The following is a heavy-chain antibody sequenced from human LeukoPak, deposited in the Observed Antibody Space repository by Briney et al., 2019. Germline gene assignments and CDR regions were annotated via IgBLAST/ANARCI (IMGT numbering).Heavy chain of an antibody. D-gene: IGHD2-2*01. CDR1: GFTFSSYA. Sequence: HPGGSLRLSCAASGFTFSSYAMSWVRQAPGKGLEWVSYISSSGGTIYYADSVKGRFTISRDNAKNSLYLQMNSLRAEDTAVYYCARYQSETSLDYWGQGTLVTVSS. CDR2: ISSSGGTI. V-gene: IGHV3-48*03. J-gene: IGHJ4*02. CDR3: ARYQSETSLDY.